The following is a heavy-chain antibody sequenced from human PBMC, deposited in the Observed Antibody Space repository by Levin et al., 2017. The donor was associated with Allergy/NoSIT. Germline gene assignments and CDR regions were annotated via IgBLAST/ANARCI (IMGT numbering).Heavy chain of an antibody. Sequence: SCEASGFTFSSYGMHWVRQAPGKGLEWVAVISYDGSNKYYADSVKGRFTISRDNSKNTLYLQMNSLRAEDTAVYYCAKDGRVVRGVIGAFDIWGQGTMVTVSS. CDR2: ISYDGSNK. V-gene: IGHV3-30*18. CDR3: AKDGRVVRGVIGAFDI. D-gene: IGHD3-10*01. CDR1: GFTFSSYG. J-gene: IGHJ3*02.